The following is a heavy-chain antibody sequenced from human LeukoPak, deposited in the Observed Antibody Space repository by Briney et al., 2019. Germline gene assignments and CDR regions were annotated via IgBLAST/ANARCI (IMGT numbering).Heavy chain of an antibody. V-gene: IGHV1-69*13. CDR3: ARDGDVENCYYYGMDV. Sequence: GASVTVSCTASGGTFSSYAISWVRQAPGQGLEWMGGIIPIFGTANYAQKFQGRVTITADESTSTAYMELSSLRSEDTAVYYCARDGDVENCYYYGMDVWGQGTTVTVSS. D-gene: IGHD5-24*01. CDR2: IIPIFGTA. CDR1: GGTFSSYA. J-gene: IGHJ6*02.